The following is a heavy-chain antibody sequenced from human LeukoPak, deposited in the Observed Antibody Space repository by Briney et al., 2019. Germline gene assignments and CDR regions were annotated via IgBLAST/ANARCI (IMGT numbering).Heavy chain of an antibody. CDR1: GGSFSGYY. CDR2: INHSGST. CDR3: ARSTGRSSTSWGIGY. V-gene: IGHV4-34*01. Sequence: PSETLSLTCAVYGGSFSGYYWSWIRQPPGKGLEWIGEINHSGSTNYNPSLKSRVTISVDTSKNQFSLKLSSVTAADTAVYYCARSTGRSSTSWGIGYWGQGTLVTVSS. D-gene: IGHD2-2*01. J-gene: IGHJ4*02.